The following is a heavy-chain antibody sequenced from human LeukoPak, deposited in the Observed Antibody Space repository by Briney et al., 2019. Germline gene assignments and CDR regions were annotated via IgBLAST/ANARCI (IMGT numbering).Heavy chain of an antibody. CDR1: GGTFSSYA. CDR2: IIPIFGTA. V-gene: IGHV1-69*13. Sequence: SVKVSCKASGGTFSSYAISWVRQAPGRGLEWMGGIIPIFGTANYAQKFQGRVTITADESTSTAYMELSSLRSEDTAVYYCAADDSSGWQTFDYWGQGTLVTVSS. CDR3: AADDSSGWQTFDY. J-gene: IGHJ4*02. D-gene: IGHD6-19*01.